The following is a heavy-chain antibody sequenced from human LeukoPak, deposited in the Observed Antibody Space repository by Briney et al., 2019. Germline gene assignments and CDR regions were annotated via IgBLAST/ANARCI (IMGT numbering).Heavy chain of an antibody. D-gene: IGHD5-18*01. CDR3: AKVGVDTAMVRTFLDY. V-gene: IGHV3-30*02. Sequence: GSLRLSCAASGFTFSSYGMHRVRQAPGKGLEWVAFIRYDGSNKYYADSVKGRFTISRDNSKNTLYLQMNSLRAEDTAVYYCAKVGVDTAMVRTFLDYWGQGTLVTVSS. CDR1: GFTFSSYG. CDR2: IRYDGSNK. J-gene: IGHJ4*02.